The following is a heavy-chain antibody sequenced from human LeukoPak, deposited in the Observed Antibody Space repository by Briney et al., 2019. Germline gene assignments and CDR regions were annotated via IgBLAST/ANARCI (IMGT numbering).Heavy chain of an antibody. J-gene: IGHJ4*02. V-gene: IGHV1-2*02. Sequence: ASVKVSCKASGYTFTGYYMHWVRQAPGQGLEWMGWISAYNGNTNYAQKLQGRVTMTRNTSISTAYMELSSLRSEDTAVYYCARRDPGSGYAFDYWGQGTLVTVSS. CDR3: ARRDPGSGYAFDY. CDR1: GYTFTGYY. CDR2: ISAYNGNT. D-gene: IGHD3-3*01.